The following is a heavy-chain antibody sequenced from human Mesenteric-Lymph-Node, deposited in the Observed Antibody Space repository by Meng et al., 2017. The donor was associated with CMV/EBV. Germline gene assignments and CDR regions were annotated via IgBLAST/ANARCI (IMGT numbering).Heavy chain of an antibody. V-gene: IGHV1-18*01. CDR2: ISAYNGNT. D-gene: IGHD2-15*01. CDR1: YG. CDR3: ARGRFNDCSGGSCEYTYNWFDP. J-gene: IGHJ5*02. Sequence: YGIIWVRQAPGQGLEYMGWISAYNGNTNYAQKLQGRVTITTDESTSTAYMELSSLRSEDTAVYYCARGRFNDCSGGSCEYTYNWFDPWGQGTLVTVSS.